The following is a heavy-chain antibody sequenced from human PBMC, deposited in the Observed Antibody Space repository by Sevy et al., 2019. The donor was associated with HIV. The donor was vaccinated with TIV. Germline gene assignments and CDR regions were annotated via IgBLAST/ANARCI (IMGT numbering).Heavy chain of an antibody. J-gene: IGHJ4*02. V-gene: IGHV4-34*01. CDR1: GGSFSGYY. CDR3: ARGRSGSYPL. Sequence: SETLSLTCAVYGGSFSGYYWSWIRQPPGKGLEWIGEINHSGSTNYNPSLKSRVTISVDTSKNQFSLKLTSVTAADTTVYYCARGRSGSYPLWGQGTLVTVSS. CDR2: INHSGST. D-gene: IGHD1-26*01.